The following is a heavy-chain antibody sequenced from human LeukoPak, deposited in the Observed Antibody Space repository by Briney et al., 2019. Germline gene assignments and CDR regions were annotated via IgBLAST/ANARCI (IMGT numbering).Heavy chain of an antibody. CDR2: IKSKTDGGTT. D-gene: IGHD3-3*01. J-gene: IGHJ6*03. Sequence: GGSLRLSCAASGFTFSNARMSWVRQAPGKGLEWVGRIKSKTDGGTTDYAAPVKGRFTISRDDSKNTLYLQMNSLKTEDTAVYYCTTEAYDFWSGYYIREYYYYMDVWGKGTTVTVSS. CDR3: TTEAYDFWSGYYIREYYYYMDV. CDR1: GFTFSNAR. V-gene: IGHV3-15*01.